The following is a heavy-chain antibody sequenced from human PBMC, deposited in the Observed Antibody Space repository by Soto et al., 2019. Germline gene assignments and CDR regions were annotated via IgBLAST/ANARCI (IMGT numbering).Heavy chain of an antibody. Sequence: SGPMLLNPKQTLTLTCSFSGFSLSTSGVGVGWIRQPPGKALEWLALIYWNDDKRYSPSLNIRQTITKDTSKNQVVLTMTNMDPVETAPYSCAHSRSRGFMDVGGQGTTVRVSS. CDR1: GFSLSTSGVG. CDR3: AHSRSRGFMDV. J-gene: IGHJ6*02. CDR2: IYWNDDK. V-gene: IGHV2-5*01. D-gene: IGHD1-26*01.